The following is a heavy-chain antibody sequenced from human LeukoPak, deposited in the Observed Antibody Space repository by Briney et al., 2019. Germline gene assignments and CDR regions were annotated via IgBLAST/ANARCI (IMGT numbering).Heavy chain of an antibody. J-gene: IGHJ5*02. D-gene: IGHD2-2*01. CDR1: GDSFSSNSVT. CDR2: TYYRSTWYN. Sequence: SQTLSLTCAISGDSFSSNSVTWNWIRQSPSRGLEWLGRTYYRSTWYNDYAVSVRGRITVNPDTSKNQFSLHLNSVTPEDAAVYYCARRLTQYDCFDPWGQGILVTVSS. CDR3: ARRLTQYDCFDP. V-gene: IGHV6-1*01.